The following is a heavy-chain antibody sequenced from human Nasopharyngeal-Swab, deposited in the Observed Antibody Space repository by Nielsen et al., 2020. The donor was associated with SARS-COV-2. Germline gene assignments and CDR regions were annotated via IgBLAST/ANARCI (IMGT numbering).Heavy chain of an antibody. V-gene: IGHV3-23*01. CDR2: IGTGGGRA. CDR3: ARNDNGLVIWYYYYMDV. CDR1: GFNFRHDA. Sequence: GESLKISCTAAGFNFRHDAMSWVRLAPGKGLELVSGIGTGGGRADYADSVKGRFTISRDNSKNTLYLQLNSLRVEDTAVYYCARNDNGLVIWYYYYMDVWGKGTTVTVTS. D-gene: IGHD2-15*01. J-gene: IGHJ6*03.